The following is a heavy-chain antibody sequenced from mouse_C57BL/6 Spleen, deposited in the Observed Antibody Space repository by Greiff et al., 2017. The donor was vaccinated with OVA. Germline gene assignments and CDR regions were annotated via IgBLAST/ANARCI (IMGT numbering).Heavy chain of an antibody. CDR3: ARANWVLYAMDY. Sequence: VQLQQSGPELVKPGASVKIPCKASGYTFTDYNMDWVKQSHGKSLEWIGDINPNNGGTIYNQTFKGKATLTVDKSSSTAYMELRSLTSEDTAVYYCARANWVLYAMDYWGQGTSVTVSS. V-gene: IGHV1-18*01. D-gene: IGHD4-1*01. CDR2: INPNNGGT. J-gene: IGHJ4*01. CDR1: GYTFTDYN.